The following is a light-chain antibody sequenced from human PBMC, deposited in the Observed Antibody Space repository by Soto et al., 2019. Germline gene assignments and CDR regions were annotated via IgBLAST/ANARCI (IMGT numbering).Light chain of an antibody. CDR2: EVS. V-gene: IGLV2-14*01. CDR1: SSDIDYYNY. J-gene: IGLJ2*01. Sequence: QSALTQPASVSGSPGQSITISCTGTSSDIDYYNYVSWYQQHRGKAPKLMISEVSNRPSGVSNRFSGSKSGNTASLTISGLQAEDEADYYCSSYARSSVVVFGGGTQLTVL. CDR3: SSYARSSVVV.